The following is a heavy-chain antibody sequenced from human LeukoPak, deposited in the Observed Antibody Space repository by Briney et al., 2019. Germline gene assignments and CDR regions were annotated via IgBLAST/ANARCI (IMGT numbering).Heavy chain of an antibody. CDR2: ISSSSSYT. V-gene: IGHV3-11*05. CDR1: GFTFSDYY. CDR3: ARGPSGGSCPDY. D-gene: IGHD2-15*01. J-gene: IGHJ4*02. Sequence: GGSLRLSCAASGFTFSDYYMSWIRQAPGKGLEWVSYISSSSSYTNYADSVKGRFTISRDNAKNSLYLQMNSLRAEDTAVYYCARGPSGGSCPDYWGPGTLVTVSS.